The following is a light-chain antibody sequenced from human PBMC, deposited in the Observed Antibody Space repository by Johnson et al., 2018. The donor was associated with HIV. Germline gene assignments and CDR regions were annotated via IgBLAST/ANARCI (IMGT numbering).Light chain of an antibody. CDR3: GTWDSILSAEV. CDR2: DND. J-gene: IGLJ1*01. CDR1: SSNVGNNY. V-gene: IGLV1-51*01. Sequence: QSVLTQPPSVSAAPGQKVTIYCSGSSSNVGNNYVSWYQQVPGTAPKLLIYDNDKRPSGIPDRFSGSKSGTSATLGITGLQTGDEADYYCGTWDSILSAEVFETVTKGTVL.